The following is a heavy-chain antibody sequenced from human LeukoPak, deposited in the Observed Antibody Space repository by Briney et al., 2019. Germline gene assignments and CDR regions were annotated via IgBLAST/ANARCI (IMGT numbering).Heavy chain of an antibody. D-gene: IGHD5-24*01. CDR2: IYNTGST. Sequence: SETLSLTCTVSGGSISTYYWNWIRQPPGKGLGWVGRIYNTGSTNYNPSLKSRVAMSVDTSKNQFSLKLRSVTAADTAVYYCASVEMTHNTEGAFDDWGQGTMVTVSS. J-gene: IGHJ3*01. CDR1: GGSISTYY. V-gene: IGHV4-4*07. CDR3: ASVEMTHNTEGAFDD.